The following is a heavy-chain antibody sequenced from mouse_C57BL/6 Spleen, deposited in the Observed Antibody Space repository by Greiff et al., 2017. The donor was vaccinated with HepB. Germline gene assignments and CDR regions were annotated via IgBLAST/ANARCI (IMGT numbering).Heavy chain of an antibody. Sequence: VKLMESGPGLVQPSQSLSITCTVSGFSLTSYGVHWVRQSPGKGLEWLGVIWSGGSTDYNAAFISRLSISKDNSKSQVFFKMNSLQADDTAIYYCARDYDYDEDYAMDYWGQGTSVTVSS. D-gene: IGHD2-4*01. J-gene: IGHJ4*01. CDR3: ARDYDYDEDYAMDY. CDR1: GFSLTSYG. V-gene: IGHV2-2*01. CDR2: IWSGGST.